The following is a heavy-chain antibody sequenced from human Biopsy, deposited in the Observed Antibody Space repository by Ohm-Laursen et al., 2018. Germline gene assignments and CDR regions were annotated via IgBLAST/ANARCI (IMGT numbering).Heavy chain of an antibody. D-gene: IGHD2/OR15-2a*01. J-gene: IGHJ6*02. Sequence: SETLSLTCVVSGYSVTNDYYWGWIRQTPGKGLEWIGYIYYSGSTNYNPSLKSRVTISVDTSKNQFSLRLNSVTAADTAVYYCARATNSTGWPYYYFYGMDVWGQGTTVTVSS. CDR2: IYYSGST. CDR3: ARATNSTGWPYYYFYGMDV. V-gene: IGHV4-61*01. CDR1: GYSVTNDYY.